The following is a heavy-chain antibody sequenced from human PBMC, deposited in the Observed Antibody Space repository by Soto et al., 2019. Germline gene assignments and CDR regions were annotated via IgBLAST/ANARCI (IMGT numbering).Heavy chain of an antibody. CDR1: GYTFTTHA. CDR2: ISTYNGDT. J-gene: IGHJ5*02. D-gene: IGHD2-2*01. Sequence: GASVKVSCKTSGYTFTTHAISWVRQAPGRGLEWMGWISTYNGDTKSPEKFRGRVTMTRDTSTSTAYMDLRSLRSDDTAVYYCARGPSRTRGNPGWFDVSGQGILVTFSS. V-gene: IGHV1-18*04. CDR3: ARGPSRTRGNPGWFDV.